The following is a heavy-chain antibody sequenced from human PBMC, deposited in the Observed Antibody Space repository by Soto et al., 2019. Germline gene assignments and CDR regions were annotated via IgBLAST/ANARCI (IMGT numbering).Heavy chain of an antibody. J-gene: IGHJ4*02. CDR1: GGSVRSGGYY. V-gene: IGHV4-61*08. CDR2: IYSSGST. CDR3: ARGSPLLWFGELSPYYFDY. D-gene: IGHD3-10*01. Sequence: ETLSLTCTVSGGSVRSGGYYWSWIRQPPGKGLEWIGYIYSSGSTNYNPSLKSRVTISVDTSRNQFSLKLSSVTAADTAVYYCARGSPLLWFGELSPYYFDYWGRGNLVTVSS.